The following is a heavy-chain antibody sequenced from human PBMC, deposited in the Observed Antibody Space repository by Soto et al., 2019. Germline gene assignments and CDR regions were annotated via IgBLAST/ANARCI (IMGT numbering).Heavy chain of an antibody. J-gene: IGHJ5*02. Sequence: GGSLRLSYAASGFTFSSYAMSWVRQSPGKGLEWVSAISGSGGSTYYADSVKGRFTISRDNSKNTLYLQMNSLRAEDTAVYYCAKGPPIVATLNNWFDPWGQGTLVTVSS. CDR1: GFTFSSYA. CDR3: AKGPPIVATLNNWFDP. V-gene: IGHV3-23*01. D-gene: IGHD5-12*01. CDR2: ISGSGGST.